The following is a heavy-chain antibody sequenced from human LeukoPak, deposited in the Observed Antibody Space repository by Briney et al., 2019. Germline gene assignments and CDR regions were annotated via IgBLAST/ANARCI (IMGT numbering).Heavy chain of an antibody. CDR2: IIPIFGTG. J-gene: IGHJ6*03. Sequence: SVKVSCKASGGTFSSYAISWARQAPGQGLDWMGGIIPIFGTGNYAQKFQGRDTIITDESTSTAYMELSSLRSEDTAVYYCARDYYDSSGYRRRSYYYYMDVWGKGTTVTVSS. V-gene: IGHV1-69*05. D-gene: IGHD3-22*01. CDR1: GGTFSSYA. CDR3: ARDYYDSSGYRRRSYYYYMDV.